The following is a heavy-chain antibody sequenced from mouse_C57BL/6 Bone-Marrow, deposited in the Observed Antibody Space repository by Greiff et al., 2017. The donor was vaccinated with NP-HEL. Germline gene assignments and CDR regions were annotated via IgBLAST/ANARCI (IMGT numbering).Heavy chain of an antibody. CDR1: GYTFTDYN. Sequence: EVQLQESGPELVKPGASVKMSCKASGYTFTDYNMHWVKQSHGKSLEWIGYINPNNGGTSYNQKFKGKATLTVNKSSSTAYMELRSLTSEDSAVYYCARIYYGNYGFAYWGQGTLVTVSA. CDR3: ARIYYGNYGFAY. V-gene: IGHV1-22*01. D-gene: IGHD2-1*01. CDR2: INPNNGGT. J-gene: IGHJ3*01.